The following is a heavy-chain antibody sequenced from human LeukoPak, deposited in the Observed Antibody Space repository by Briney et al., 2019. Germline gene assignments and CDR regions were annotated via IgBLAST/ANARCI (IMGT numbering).Heavy chain of an antibody. J-gene: IGHJ4*02. CDR3: AASNYGDYVAPY. CDR2: IYHSGST. V-gene: IGHV4-38-2*02. D-gene: IGHD4-17*01. Sequence: SETLSLTCTVSGYSITSGYYWGWVRQPPGKGLEWLASIYHSGSTFYNPSLQSRVTISVDTSKNQFSLKLSSVTAADTAVYYCAASNYGDYVAPYWGQGTLVTVSS. CDR1: GYSITSGYY.